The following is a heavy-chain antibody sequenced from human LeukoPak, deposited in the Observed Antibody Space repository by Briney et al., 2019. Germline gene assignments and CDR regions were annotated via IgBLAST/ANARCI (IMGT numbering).Heavy chain of an antibody. CDR2: ISSSSSYI. CDR1: GFTFSSYS. CDR3: ARVNILAGALDF. Sequence: GGSLRLSCAASGFTFSSYSMNWVRQAPGKGLEWVSSISSSSSYIYYADSVKGRFTISRDNAKNSLYLQMNSLRAEDTAVYYCARVNILAGALDFWGEGTLVTVSS. D-gene: IGHD1-26*01. V-gene: IGHV3-21*01. J-gene: IGHJ4*02.